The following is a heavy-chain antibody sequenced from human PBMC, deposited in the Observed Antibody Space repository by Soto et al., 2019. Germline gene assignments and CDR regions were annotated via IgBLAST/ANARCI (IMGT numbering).Heavy chain of an antibody. J-gene: IGHJ6*02. CDR3: ARADLNSYGYYYYGMDV. CDR1: GGSFSGYY. CDR2: INHSGST. D-gene: IGHD5-18*01. V-gene: IGHV4-34*01. Sequence: SETLSLTCAVYGGSFSGYYWSWIRQPPGKGLEWIGEINHSGSTNYNPSLKRRVTISVDTSKNQFSLKLSSVTAADTAVYYCARADLNSYGYYYYGMDVWGQGTTVTVSS.